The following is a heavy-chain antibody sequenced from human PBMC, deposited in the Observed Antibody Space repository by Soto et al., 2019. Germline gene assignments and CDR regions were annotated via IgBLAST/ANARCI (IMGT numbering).Heavy chain of an antibody. CDR1: GFSIGNFW. V-gene: IGHV3-7*01. CDR2: IKQDASEK. CDR3: ARLGVPPYGSYNWFDP. Sequence: QLVESGGGLVQPGGSLRLSCAASGFSIGNFWMSWLRQAPDKGLEWVARIKQDASEKYYLGSVEGRFAISRDNAENSVYLQMNSLRAEDTAVYYCARLGVPPYGSYNWFDPWGQGALVTVSS. D-gene: IGHD3-10*01. J-gene: IGHJ5*02.